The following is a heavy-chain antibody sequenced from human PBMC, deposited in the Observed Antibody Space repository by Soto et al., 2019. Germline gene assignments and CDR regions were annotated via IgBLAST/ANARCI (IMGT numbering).Heavy chain of an antibody. CDR3: ARWRATTTPPYYYYYGMDV. V-gene: IGHV3-30-3*01. CDR2: ISYDGSNK. Sequence: PGGSLRLSCAASGFTFSSYAMHWVRQAPGKGLEWVAVISYDGSNKYYADSVKGRFTISRDNSKNTLYLQMNSLRAEDTAVYYCARWRATTTPPYYYYYGMDVWGQGTTVTVSS. CDR1: GFTFSSYA. J-gene: IGHJ6*02. D-gene: IGHD1-26*01.